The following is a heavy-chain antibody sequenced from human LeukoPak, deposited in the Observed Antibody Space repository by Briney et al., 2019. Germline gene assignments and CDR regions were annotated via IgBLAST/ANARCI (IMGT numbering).Heavy chain of an antibody. CDR1: GVSFDDYY. D-gene: IGHD4-17*01. V-gene: IGHV4-34*01. Sequence: SETLSLTCAVSGVSFDDYYWSWIRQTPGKGLEWIGEINHSGYTNDNPSLKSRVTLSIDTSRKQFSLNLRSVTVADAGTYYCTRMTTGHDYWGQGTLVTVSS. CDR2: INHSGYT. J-gene: IGHJ4*02. CDR3: TRMTTGHDY.